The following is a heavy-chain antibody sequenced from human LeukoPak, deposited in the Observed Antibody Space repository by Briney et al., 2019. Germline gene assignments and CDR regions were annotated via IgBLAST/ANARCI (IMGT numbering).Heavy chain of an antibody. J-gene: IGHJ4*02. D-gene: IGHD5-18*01. V-gene: IGHV3-23*01. CDR1: GFTFSSYT. Sequence: PGGSLRLSCAASGFTFSSYTMTWVRQAPGKGPEWVSAISGSGHRTYYADSVKGRFTISRDNSKNTLYLQMNSLRAEDTAVYYCAKDTGYSYDSLYFDYWGQGTLVTVSS. CDR2: ISGSGHRT. CDR3: AKDTGYSYDSLYFDY.